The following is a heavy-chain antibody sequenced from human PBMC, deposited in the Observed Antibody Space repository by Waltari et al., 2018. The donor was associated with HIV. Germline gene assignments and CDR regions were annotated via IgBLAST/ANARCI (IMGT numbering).Heavy chain of an antibody. CDR2: MNPNSGNT. CDR3: ARVFGSVDF. J-gene: IGHJ4*02. Sequence: QVQLVQSGPEVKKPGASVKVSCKASGYTFTSFDINWVRQATGQGLEWMGWMNPNSGNTGYAQKFQGRVTMTRDTSMRTAYMELSSLRSEDTAVYYCARVFGSVDFWGQGTLVTVSS. D-gene: IGHD3-10*01. CDR1: GYTFTSFD. V-gene: IGHV1-8*01.